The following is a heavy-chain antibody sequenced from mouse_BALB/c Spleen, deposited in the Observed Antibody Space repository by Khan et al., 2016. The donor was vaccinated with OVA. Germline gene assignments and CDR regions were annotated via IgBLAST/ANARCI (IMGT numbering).Heavy chain of an antibody. D-gene: IGHD1-1*01. CDR2: VSTGGSYT. Sequence: EVELVESGGDLVKPGGSLKLSCAASGFTFSTYGMSWVRQTPDKRLEWVATVSTGGSYTYYTDSVKGRFTISRDNAKNTLYLQMSGLKSEDTAMFYGTEHAYCCDCEGVAYGGQGTLVTVSA. CDR3: TEHAYCCDCEGVAY. V-gene: IGHV5-6*01. CDR1: GFTFSTYG. J-gene: IGHJ3*01.